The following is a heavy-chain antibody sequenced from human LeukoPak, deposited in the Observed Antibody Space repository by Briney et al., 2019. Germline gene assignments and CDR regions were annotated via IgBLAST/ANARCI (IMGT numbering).Heavy chain of an antibody. CDR3: ARDGRFLEWLPSRFDY. Sequence: GASVKVSCKASGYTFTSYYMHWVRQAPGQGLEWMGIINPSGGSTSYAQKFQGRVAMTRDTSTSTVYMELSSLRSEDTAVYYCARDGRFLEWLPSRFDYWGQGTLVTVSS. CDR2: INPSGGST. D-gene: IGHD3-3*01. CDR1: GYTFTSYY. J-gene: IGHJ4*02. V-gene: IGHV1-46*01.